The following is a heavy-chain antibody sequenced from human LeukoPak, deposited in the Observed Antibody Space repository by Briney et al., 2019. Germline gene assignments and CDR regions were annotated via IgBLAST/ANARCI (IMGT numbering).Heavy chain of an antibody. CDR1: GGTFSSYA. CDR3: ARGGVAATRLATLNWFDP. D-gene: IGHD2-15*01. J-gene: IGHJ5*02. V-gene: IGHV1-69*05. CDR2: IIPIFGTA. Sequence: ASVKVSCKASGGTFSSYAISWVRQAPGQGLEWMGRIIPIFGTANYAQKFQGRVTITTDESPSTAYMELSSLRSEDTAVYYCARGGVAATRLATLNWFDPWGQGTLVTVSS.